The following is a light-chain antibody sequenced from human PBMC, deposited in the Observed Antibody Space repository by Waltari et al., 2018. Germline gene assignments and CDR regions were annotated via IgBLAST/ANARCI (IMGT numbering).Light chain of an antibody. V-gene: IGLV2-14*03. CDR2: DVF. CDR1: SSEAGGDQS. J-gene: IGLJ2*01. Sequence: QSALTHPASVSGSPGQSISISRPGISSEAGGDQSVPWYQHHPGKAPKLLIYDVFNRPSGVSNRFSGSKSGNAASLAISGLQAEDEGVYYCSSYASSPPHVVFGAGTKLTVL. CDR3: SSYASSPPHVV.